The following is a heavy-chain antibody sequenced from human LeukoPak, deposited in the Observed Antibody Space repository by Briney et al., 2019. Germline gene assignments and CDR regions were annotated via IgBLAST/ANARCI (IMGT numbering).Heavy chain of an antibody. CDR1: GYTFSSYD. D-gene: IGHD1-26*01. CDR2: MNPSSGNT. J-gene: IGHJ4*02. Sequence: VASVKVSCKASGYTFSSYDINWVRQATGQGLEWMGWMNPSSGNTGYAQKFQDRVTMTSNTPMNTAYMELSSLRSEDTAVYYCARGLKKTRLTGAQYYFDPWGQGTLVTVSS. V-gene: IGHV1-8*01. CDR3: ARGLKKTRLTGAQYYFDP.